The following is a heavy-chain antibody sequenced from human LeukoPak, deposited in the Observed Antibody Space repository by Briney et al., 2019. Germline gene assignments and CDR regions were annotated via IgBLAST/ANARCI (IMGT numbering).Heavy chain of an antibody. CDR1: GYTFTNYG. CDR3: ARGLWDDRPKYNWFDP. CDR2: ISAYNGNT. V-gene: IGHV1-18*01. Sequence: ASVKVSCKASGYTFTNYGINWVRQAPGQGLEWMGWISAYNGNTSYAQKLQGRVTMTTDTSTSTAYMELRSLRSDDTAVYYCARGLWDDRPKYNWFDPWGQGTLVTVSS. J-gene: IGHJ5*02. D-gene: IGHD3-16*01.